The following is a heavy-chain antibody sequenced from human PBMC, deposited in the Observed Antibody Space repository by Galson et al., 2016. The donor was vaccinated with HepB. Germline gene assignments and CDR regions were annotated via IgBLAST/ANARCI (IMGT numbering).Heavy chain of an antibody. CDR1: GFRFSSYA. CDR2: ISSAGSDE. Sequence: SLRLSCAASGFRFSSYAMHWVRQAPGKGLEWVAMISSAGSDEYSADSVQGRFSIYRDNSKDTLFLQMNSLRAEDTALYYCAKDAGSSVSYYYFDYWGQGNLVTVSS. D-gene: IGHD2-2*01. J-gene: IGHJ4*02. V-gene: IGHV3-30*18. CDR3: AKDAGSSVSYYYFDY.